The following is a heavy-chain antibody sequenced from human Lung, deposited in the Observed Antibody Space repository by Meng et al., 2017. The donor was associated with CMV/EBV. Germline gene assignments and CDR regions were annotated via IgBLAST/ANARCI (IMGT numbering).Heavy chain of an antibody. CDR3: ARDVIVGALSGGDAFDI. CDR1: GFTFSSYA. J-gene: IGHJ3*02. CDR2: ISYDGSNK. D-gene: IGHD1-26*01. Sequence: LXCAASGFTFSSYAMHWVRQAPGKGLERVAVISYDGSNKYYADSVKGRFTISRDNSKNTLYLQMNSLRAEDTAVYYCARDVIVGALSGGDAFDIWGQGXMVTVSS. V-gene: IGHV3-30*04.